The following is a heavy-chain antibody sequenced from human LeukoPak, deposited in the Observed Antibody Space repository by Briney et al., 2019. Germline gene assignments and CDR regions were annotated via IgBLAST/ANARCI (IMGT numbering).Heavy chain of an antibody. D-gene: IGHD3-16*01. CDR3: ARVKLSYANDLSTFDI. Sequence: SETLSLTCTVPSGSISSYYWSWIRQSPGKGLEWVGFIYYSGNTNYNPSLKSRVTISIDTSKNQLSLKLGSVTAADTAVYYCARVKLSYANDLSTFDIWGQGTMVTVSS. CDR1: SGSISSYY. J-gene: IGHJ3*02. CDR2: IYYSGNT. V-gene: IGHV4-59*01.